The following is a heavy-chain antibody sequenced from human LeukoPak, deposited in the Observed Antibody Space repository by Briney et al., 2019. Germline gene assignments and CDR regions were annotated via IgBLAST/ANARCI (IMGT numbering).Heavy chain of an antibody. CDR3: AKGGGYSSRVGSYGDV. Sequence: PGGSLRLSCAASGFSFSFSNMNWVRQAPGKGLEWVSFIYSGGNTYYADSVKGRFTISRDNSKNTLYLQMNSLRAEDTAVYYCAKGGGYSSRVGSYGDVWGKGTTVTISS. CDR1: GFSFSFSN. J-gene: IGHJ6*04. V-gene: IGHV3-66*02. D-gene: IGHD6-13*01. CDR2: IYSGGNT.